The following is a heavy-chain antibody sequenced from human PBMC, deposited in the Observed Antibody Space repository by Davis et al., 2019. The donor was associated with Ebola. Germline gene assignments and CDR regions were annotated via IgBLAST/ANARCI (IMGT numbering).Heavy chain of an antibody. D-gene: IGHD4-17*01. J-gene: IGHJ6*02. CDR2: IRSKANSYAT. V-gene: IGHV3-73*01. CDR1: GFTFSGSA. Sequence: PGGSLRLSCAASGFTFSGSAMHWVRLASGKGLEWVGRIRSKANSYATAYAASVKGRFTISRDDSKNTAYLQMNSLKTKDTAVYYCTKPHVDYGERVYYYGMDVWGQGTTVTVSS. CDR3: TKPHVDYGERVYYYGMDV.